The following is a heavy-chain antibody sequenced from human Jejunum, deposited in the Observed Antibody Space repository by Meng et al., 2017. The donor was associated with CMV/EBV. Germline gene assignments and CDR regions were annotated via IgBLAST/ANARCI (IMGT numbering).Heavy chain of an antibody. D-gene: IGHD4-11*01. CDR1: GYTFTDYS. V-gene: IGHV1-18*01. J-gene: IGHJ4*02. CDR2: ISTYNGHA. Sequence: QVQRVQAGTEGKTLGASVKLACKTSGYTFTDYSLNWVRQAPGQGLEWMGWISTYNGHANYAQKFQGRVTMTTDTSSSTTYMELRSLKSDDTAIYYCARDLDDYSNFMNYWGQGTLVTVSS. CDR3: ARDLDDYSNFMNY.